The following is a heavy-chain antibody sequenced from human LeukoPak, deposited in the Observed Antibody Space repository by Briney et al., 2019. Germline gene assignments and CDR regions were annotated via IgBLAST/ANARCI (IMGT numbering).Heavy chain of an antibody. J-gene: IGHJ4*02. V-gene: IGHV3-23*01. CDR3: AKDRTPDGFYSIDY. Sequence: PGGSLRLSCTASGFTFGIYAMNWVRQAPGKGLEWVSVVTGNSGLIDYADSVKGRFTISRDNARNTLYLQMTTLRAEDTAIYFCAKDRTPDGFYSIDYWGQGVLVTVPS. CDR2: VTGNSGLI. D-gene: IGHD2-15*01. CDR1: GFTFGIYA.